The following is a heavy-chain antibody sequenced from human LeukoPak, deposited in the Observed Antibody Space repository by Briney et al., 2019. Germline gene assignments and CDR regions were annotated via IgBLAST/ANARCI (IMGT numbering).Heavy chain of an antibody. J-gene: IGHJ5*02. CDR1: EFTFSTYA. Sequence: GGSLRLSCAASEFTFSTYAMSWVRQTPEKGLEWVSTISSSGSRTYYVDSVKGRFTVSRDNSNNTVYLQMNSLRAEDTAVYYCARDMEGFDPWGQGTLVTVSS. CDR2: ISSSGSRT. D-gene: IGHD1-1*01. CDR3: ARDMEGFDP. V-gene: IGHV3-23*01.